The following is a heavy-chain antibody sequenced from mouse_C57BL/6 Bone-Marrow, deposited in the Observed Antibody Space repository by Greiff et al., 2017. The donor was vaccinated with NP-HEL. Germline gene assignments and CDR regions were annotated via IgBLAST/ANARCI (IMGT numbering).Heavy chain of an antibody. CDR3: ARRELGLRKDY. Sequence: VQLQQSGAELSRPGASVKLSCKASGYTFTSYGISWVKQRTGQGLEWIGEIYPRSGNTYYNEKFKGKATLTADKSSSTAYMELRSLTSEDSAVYFCARRELGLRKDYWGQGTTLTVSS. J-gene: IGHJ2*01. CDR1: GYTFTSYG. D-gene: IGHD3-1*01. CDR2: IYPRSGNT. V-gene: IGHV1-81*01.